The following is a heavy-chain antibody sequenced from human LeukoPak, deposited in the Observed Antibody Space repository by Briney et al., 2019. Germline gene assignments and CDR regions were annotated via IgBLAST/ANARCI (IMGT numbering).Heavy chain of an antibody. CDR2: ISGSDGST. D-gene: IGHD3-22*01. Sequence: PGGSLRLSCSASGFNFSNYAMSWVRQAPGKGREGVSAISGSDGSTYYADAVQGRFTISRDNSNNTMYLQMNSLRAEDMAVYYCARYYDKSAYYGRHDYWGQGALVTVSS. V-gene: IGHV3-23*01. CDR1: GFNFSNYA. CDR3: ARYYDKSAYYGRHDY. J-gene: IGHJ4*02.